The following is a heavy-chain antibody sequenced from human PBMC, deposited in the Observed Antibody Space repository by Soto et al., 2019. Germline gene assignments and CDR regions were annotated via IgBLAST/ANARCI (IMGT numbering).Heavy chain of an antibody. Sequence: QVQLVESGGGVVQPGRSLRLSCAASAFTFSSYAMHWVRQAPGKGLEWVAVISYDGNNKYYADSVKGRFTISRDNSKNTLYLQMNSLRAEDTAVYYCARDAPPYSSTWYAATFDYWGQGTLVTVSS. J-gene: IGHJ4*02. CDR1: AFTFSSYA. CDR2: ISYDGNNK. D-gene: IGHD6-13*01. CDR3: ARDAPPYSSTWYAATFDY. V-gene: IGHV3-30-3*01.